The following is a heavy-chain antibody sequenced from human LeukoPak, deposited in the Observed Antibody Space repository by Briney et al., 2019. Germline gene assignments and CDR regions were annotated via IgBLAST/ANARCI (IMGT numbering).Heavy chain of an antibody. CDR2: IYYSGST. J-gene: IGHJ5*02. V-gene: IGHV4-39*07. Sequence: KASETLSLTCTVSGGSISSSSYYWGWIRQPPGKGLEWIGSIYYSGSTYYNPSLKSRVTISVDTSKNQFSLKLSSVTAADTAVYYCARDHPITMGVNWFDPWGQGTLVTVSS. CDR3: ARDHPITMGVNWFDP. CDR1: GGSISSSSYY. D-gene: IGHD3-3*01.